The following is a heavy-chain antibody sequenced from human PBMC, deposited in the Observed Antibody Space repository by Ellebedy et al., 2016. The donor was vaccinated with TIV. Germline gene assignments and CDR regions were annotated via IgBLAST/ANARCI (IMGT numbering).Heavy chain of an antibody. D-gene: IGHD6-19*01. CDR2: IVGSGA. J-gene: IGHJ4*02. CDR3: AKGRGGGSDSSAPRYYFDS. V-gene: IGHV3-23*01. Sequence: GESLKISCAASGFTFSSYAMTWVRPAPGKGLAWVSGIVGSGAQKYADSVKGRFTISRDNSKRTLYLQMNSLIAEDTAIYYCAKGRGGGSDSSAPRYYFDSWGLGTLVTVSS. CDR1: GFTFSSYA.